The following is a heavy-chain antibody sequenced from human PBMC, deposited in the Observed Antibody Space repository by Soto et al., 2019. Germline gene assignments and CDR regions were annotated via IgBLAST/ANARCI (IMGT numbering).Heavy chain of an antibody. CDR1: GFTCSSYA. CDR3: VKGEYYYDSSGYYPFDY. D-gene: IGHD3-22*01. CDR2: ISTNGGST. J-gene: IGHJ4*02. V-gene: IGHV3-64D*06. Sequence: GSLKISFSASGFTCSSYAIHWYRQAPGKGLEYVSSISTNGGSTHYADSVKGRFTISRDNSKNTQYLQMSSLRADDTAVYYCVKGEYYYDSSGYYPFDYWGQGP.